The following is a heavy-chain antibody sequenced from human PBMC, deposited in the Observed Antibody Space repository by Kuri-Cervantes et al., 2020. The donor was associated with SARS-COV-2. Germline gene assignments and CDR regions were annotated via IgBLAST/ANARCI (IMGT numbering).Heavy chain of an antibody. Sequence: GGSLRFSCAASGFTFSNAWMSWVRQAPGKGLEWVGRIKSKTDGGTTDYAAPVKGRFTISRDDSKNTLYLQMNSLKTEDTAVYYCTSSPTIFGVVIISGNSWDQGTLVTVSS. V-gene: IGHV3-15*01. J-gene: IGHJ4*02. CDR3: TSSPTIFGVVIISGNS. CDR2: IKSKTDGGTT. CDR1: GFTFSNAW. D-gene: IGHD3-3*01.